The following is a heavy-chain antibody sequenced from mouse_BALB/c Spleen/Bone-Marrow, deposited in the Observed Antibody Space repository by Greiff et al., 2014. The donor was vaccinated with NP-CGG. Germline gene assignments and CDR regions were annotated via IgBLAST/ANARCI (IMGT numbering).Heavy chain of an antibody. CDR1: GYTFTSYR. D-gene: IGHD4-1*01. CDR3: TRSGTLGAMDY. J-gene: IGHJ4*01. Sequence: VQLQQSGAELVRPGASVKLSCKASGYTFTSYRINWVKQRPGQGLEWIGNIYPSDSYTNYNQKFKDKATLTVDKSSSTAYMQLSSPTSEDSAVYYCTRSGTLGAMDYWGQGTSVTVSS. V-gene: IGHV1-69*02. CDR2: IYPSDSYT.